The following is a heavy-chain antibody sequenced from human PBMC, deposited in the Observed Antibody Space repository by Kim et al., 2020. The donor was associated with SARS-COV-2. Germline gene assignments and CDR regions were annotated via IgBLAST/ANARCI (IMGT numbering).Heavy chain of an antibody. CDR3: ARALTIFGVVIGWFDP. J-gene: IGHJ5*02. D-gene: IGHD3-3*01. V-gene: IGHV4-31*02. Sequence: PALESRVPISIAASKNQFSLKLSSVTAADTAVYYCARALTIFGVVIGWFDPWGQGTLVTVSS.